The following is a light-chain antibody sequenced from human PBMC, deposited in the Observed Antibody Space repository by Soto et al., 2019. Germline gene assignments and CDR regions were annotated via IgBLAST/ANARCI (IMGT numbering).Light chain of an antibody. CDR1: QSISSY. V-gene: IGKV1-39*01. Sequence: DIQMTQSPSSLSASVGHRVTITCRASQSISSYLNWYQQKLGKAPKLLIYAASSLQSGVPSRFSGSGSGTDFTLTISRLQPEDFATYYCQQSYSTPLTFGGGTKVEI. J-gene: IGKJ4*01. CDR2: AAS. CDR3: QQSYSTPLT.